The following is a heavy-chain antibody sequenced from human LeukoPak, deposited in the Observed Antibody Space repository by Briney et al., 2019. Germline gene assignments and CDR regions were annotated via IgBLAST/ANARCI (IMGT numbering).Heavy chain of an antibody. CDR1: GFTFSRYG. CDR3: ATYSSLNRREFQF. D-gene: IGHD3-22*01. Sequence: PGGSLRLSCVASGFTFSRYGMHWVRQAPGKGLEWVAVILLDGSKEFYTDSVKGRFTISRDNSKNMLYLQMNSLRAEDTAVYYCATYSSLNRREFQFWGQGTLLTVSS. V-gene: IGHV3-33*01. CDR2: ILLDGSKE. J-gene: IGHJ1*01.